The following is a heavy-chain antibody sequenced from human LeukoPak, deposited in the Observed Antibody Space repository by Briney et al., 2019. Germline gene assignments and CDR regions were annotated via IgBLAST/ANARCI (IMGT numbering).Heavy chain of an antibody. CDR2: ISGSGGST. CDR1: GFTLSCYA. CDR3: AKGGPMVRGENWFDP. D-gene: IGHD3-10*01. V-gene: IGHV3-23*01. J-gene: IGHJ5*02. Sequence: GGSLRLSFAAYGFTLSCYAMSWVRQAPGKVLEWVSAISGSGGSTYYADSVKGRFTISRDNSKNTLYLQMNSLRAEDTAVYYCAKGGPMVRGENWFDPWGQGTLVTVSS.